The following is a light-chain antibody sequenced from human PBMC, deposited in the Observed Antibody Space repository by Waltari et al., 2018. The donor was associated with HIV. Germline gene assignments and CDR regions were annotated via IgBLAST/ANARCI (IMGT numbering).Light chain of an antibody. V-gene: IGLV2-23*02. CDR1: SSDVGGYNL. CDR3: CAYAGSTTYVI. CDR2: EVS. J-gene: IGLJ2*01. Sequence: QSALTQPASVSGSPGQSITLSCTGTSSDVGGYNLGSWYQQHPGKAPKLMIYEVSKRPSGVSNRFSGSKSGNTASLTISGLQAEDEADYYCCAYAGSTTYVIFGGGTKLTVL.